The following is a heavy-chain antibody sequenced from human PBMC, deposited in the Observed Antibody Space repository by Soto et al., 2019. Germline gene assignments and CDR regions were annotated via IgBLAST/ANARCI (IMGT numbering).Heavy chain of an antibody. D-gene: IGHD6-19*01. Sequence: QVQLVQSGAEVKKPGSSVKVSCKASGGTFSSYAISWVRQAPGQGLEWMGGIIPIFGTANYAQKFQGRVTITGDESTSTAYMELSGLRSEDTAVYYWARRGSGWDHDAFDIWGKGTMVTVSS. J-gene: IGHJ3*02. CDR2: IIPIFGTA. CDR3: ARRGSGWDHDAFDI. CDR1: GGTFSSYA. V-gene: IGHV1-69*01.